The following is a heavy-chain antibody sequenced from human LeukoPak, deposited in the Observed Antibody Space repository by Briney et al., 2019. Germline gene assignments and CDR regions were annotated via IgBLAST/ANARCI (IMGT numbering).Heavy chain of an antibody. CDR3: ARDVSGGRGATEY. CDR1: GVTFSSYW. J-gene: IGHJ4*02. D-gene: IGHD1-26*01. CDR2: INQGGSEK. V-gene: IGHV3-7*03. Sequence: GGSLRLFCAASGVTFSSYWMSWLRQAPGKRLEWVGNINQGGSEKNYVDSVKGRFTLSRDNAKNSLDLQMNSLRADDTAVYYCARDVSGGRGATEYWGQGTLVTVSS.